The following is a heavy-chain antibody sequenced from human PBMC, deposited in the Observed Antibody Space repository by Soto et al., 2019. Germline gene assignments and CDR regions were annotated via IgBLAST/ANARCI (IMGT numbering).Heavy chain of an antibody. CDR1: GGYIRSGGSS. V-gene: IGHV4-30-2*01. CDR2: IYHSGST. CDR3: ARGKRYYDSSGYYYVSTYFQH. D-gene: IGHD3-22*01. J-gene: IGHJ1*01. Sequence: TLSRTCSVPGGYIRSGGSSWSWIRQQPGKGLEWIGYIYHSGSTYYNPSLKSRVTISVDRSKNQFSLKLSSVTAADTAVYYCARGKRYYDSSGYYYVSTYFQHWGQGTLVTVS.